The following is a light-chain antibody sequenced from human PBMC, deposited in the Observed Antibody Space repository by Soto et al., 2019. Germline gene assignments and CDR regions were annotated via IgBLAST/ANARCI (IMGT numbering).Light chain of an antibody. CDR3: NSYTSSSSVV. Sequence: QSALTQPASVSGSPGQSITISCTGTASDVGAYNYVSWYQQQPGKAPKVMIYDVSNRPSEVSHRFSGSKSGNTASLTISGLQAEDEADYYCNSYTSSSSVVFGGGTKLTVL. V-gene: IGLV2-14*01. J-gene: IGLJ2*01. CDR1: ASDVGAYNY. CDR2: DVS.